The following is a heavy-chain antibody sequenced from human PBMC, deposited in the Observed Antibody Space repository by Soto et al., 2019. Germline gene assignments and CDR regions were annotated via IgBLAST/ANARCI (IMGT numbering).Heavy chain of an antibody. Sequence: EVQLVESGGGLVQPGGSVRLSCAASGFTFSDHYMEWVRQAPGKGLEWVGRIRNKANSYNTEYAASVEGRFTISRDDSRNTLYLQMNSLKTEHTAVFYCARYSGSYSRGLDYWGQGTPVIVSS. CDR2: IRNKANSYNT. CDR3: ARYSGSYSRGLDY. J-gene: IGHJ4*02. V-gene: IGHV3-72*01. CDR1: GFTFSDHY. D-gene: IGHD1-26*01.